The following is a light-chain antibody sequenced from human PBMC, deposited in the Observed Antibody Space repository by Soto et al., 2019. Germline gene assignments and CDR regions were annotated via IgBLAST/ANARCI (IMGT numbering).Light chain of an antibody. V-gene: IGLV2-14*03. CDR3: SSYTSSSTVI. J-gene: IGLJ2*01. CDR2: DVD. CDR1: SSDVGGYNY. Sequence: QSALTQPASISGSPGQSITISCTGTSSDVGGYNYVSWYQQYPGKAPKLMIYDVDNRPSGVSNRFSGSKSGQTASLTISGLQAEDEAEYYCSSYTSSSTVIFGGGTQLTVL.